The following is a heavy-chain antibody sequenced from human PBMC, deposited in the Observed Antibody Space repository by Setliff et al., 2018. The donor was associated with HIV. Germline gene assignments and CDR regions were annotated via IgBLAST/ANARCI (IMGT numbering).Heavy chain of an antibody. Sequence: SLTCAVSGGSISSGGYSWNWIRQPPGKGLEWIGYIYHSGSTFYNPSLKSRVTISVDRSKNQFSLKLTSVTAADTAVYYCARIIMPRGGAFDIWGQGTMVTVSS. CDR3: ARIIMPRGGAFDI. CDR2: IYHSGST. V-gene: IGHV4-30-2*01. J-gene: IGHJ3*02. CDR1: GGSISSGGYS. D-gene: IGHD3-10*01.